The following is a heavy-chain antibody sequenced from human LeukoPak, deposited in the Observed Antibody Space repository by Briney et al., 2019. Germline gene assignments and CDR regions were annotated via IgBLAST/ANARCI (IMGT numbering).Heavy chain of an antibody. CDR1: GYTFTVYY. CDR3: ARDRSISSGWYADFDY. J-gene: IGHJ4*02. CDR2: INPNSGGT. V-gene: IGHV1-2*02. D-gene: IGHD6-19*01. Sequence: GASVKVSFKASGYTFTVYYMHWVRQAPGQGLEWMGWINPNSGGTNYAQKFQGRVTMTRDTSISIAYMELSRLRSDDTAVYYCARDRSISSGWYADFDYWGQGTLVTVSS.